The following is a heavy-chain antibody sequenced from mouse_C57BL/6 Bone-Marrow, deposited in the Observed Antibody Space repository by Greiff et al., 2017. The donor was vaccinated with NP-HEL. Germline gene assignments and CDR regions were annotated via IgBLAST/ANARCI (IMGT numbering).Heavy chain of an antibody. CDR2: IYPGDGDT. D-gene: IGHD2-4*01. Sequence: VQLQESGPELVKPGASVKISCKASGYAFSSSWMNWVQQRPGKGLEWIGRIYPGDGDTNYNGKFKGKATLTADKSSSTAYMQLSSRTSEDSAVYFCAREDYDYDLDGFAYWGQGTLVTVAA. J-gene: IGHJ3*01. CDR1: GYAFSSSW. CDR3: AREDYDYDLDGFAY. V-gene: IGHV1-82*01.